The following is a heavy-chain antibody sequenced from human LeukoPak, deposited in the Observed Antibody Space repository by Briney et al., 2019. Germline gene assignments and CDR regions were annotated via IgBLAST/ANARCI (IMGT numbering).Heavy chain of an antibody. CDR2: IKSKTDGGTT. CDR1: GFTFSNAW. CDR3: TTETNYGSGSYAGY. Sequence: PGRSLRLSCAASGFTFSNAWMSWVRQAPGKGLEWVGRIKSKTDGGTTDYAAPVKGRFTISRDDSKNTLYLQMNSLKTEDTAVYYCTTETNYGSGSYAGYWGQGTLVTVSS. V-gene: IGHV3-15*01. D-gene: IGHD3-10*01. J-gene: IGHJ4*02.